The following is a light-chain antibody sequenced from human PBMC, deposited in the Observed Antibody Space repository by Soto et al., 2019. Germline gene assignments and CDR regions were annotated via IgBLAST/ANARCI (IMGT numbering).Light chain of an antibody. CDR1: QSVSSRY. Sequence: EIVLTQSPDTLSLPPGERATLSCRASQSVSSRYLAWYQQKPGQAPRLPIYGASSRATGIPDRFSGSGSGTDFTLTISRLEPEDFAVYYCQQYGSSPPWTFGQGTKVDIK. CDR3: QQYGSSPPWT. J-gene: IGKJ1*01. V-gene: IGKV3-20*01. CDR2: GAS.